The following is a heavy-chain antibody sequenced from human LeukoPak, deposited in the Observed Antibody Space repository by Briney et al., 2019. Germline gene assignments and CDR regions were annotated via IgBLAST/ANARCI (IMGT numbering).Heavy chain of an antibody. V-gene: IGHV4-34*01. D-gene: IGHD1-26*01. J-gene: IGHJ4*02. Sequence: SGTLSLTCAVYGGSFSGYYWSWIRQPPGKGLEWIGEINHSGSTNYNSSLKSRVTISVDTSKNQFSLKLSSVTAADTAVYYCARDISGGSYNFDYWGQGTLVTVSS. CDR2: INHSGST. CDR1: GGSFSGYY. CDR3: ARDISGGSYNFDY.